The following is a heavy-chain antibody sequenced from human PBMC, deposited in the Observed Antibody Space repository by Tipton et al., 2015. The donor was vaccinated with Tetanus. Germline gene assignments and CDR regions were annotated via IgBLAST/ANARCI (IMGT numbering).Heavy chain of an antibody. CDR1: GFTFSSYW. D-gene: IGHD6-19*01. CDR2: IKQDGSEK. Sequence: SLRLSCAASGFTFSSYWMSWVRRAPGKGLEWVANIKQDGSEKYYVDSVKGRFTISRDNAKNSLYLQMNSLRAEDTAVYYCAREDPIAVAGKTYYCMDVWGKGTAVPVSS. V-gene: IGHV3-7*01. CDR3: AREDPIAVAGKTYYCMDV. J-gene: IGHJ6*03.